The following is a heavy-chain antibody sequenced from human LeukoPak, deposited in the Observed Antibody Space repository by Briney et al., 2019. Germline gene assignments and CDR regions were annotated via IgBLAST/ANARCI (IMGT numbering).Heavy chain of an antibody. V-gene: IGHV3-30*02. D-gene: IGHD6-19*01. CDR2: IRYDGSNK. J-gene: IGHJ4*02. CDR1: GFTFSSYG. CDR3: AVVAGRFPPDY. Sequence: GGSLRLSCAASGFTFSSYGIHWVRQAPGKGLEWVAFIRYDGSNKYYADSVKGRFTISRDNSKKTLFLQMNNLRVDDTAIYYCAVVAGRFPPDYWGQGTLVTVSS.